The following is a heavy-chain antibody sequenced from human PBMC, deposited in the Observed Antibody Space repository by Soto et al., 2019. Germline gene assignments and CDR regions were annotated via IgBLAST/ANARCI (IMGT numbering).Heavy chain of an antibody. CDR3: AKDEVAGLAAAGTGYFDY. CDR1: GFTFSSYA. CDR2: ISGSGGST. Sequence: TGGSLRLSCAASGFTFSSYAMSWVRQAPGKGLEWVSAISGSGGSTYYADSVKGRFTISRDNSKNTLYLQMNSLRAEDTAVYYCAKDEVAGLAAAGTGYFDYWGQGTLVTVSS. V-gene: IGHV3-23*01. D-gene: IGHD6-13*01. J-gene: IGHJ4*02.